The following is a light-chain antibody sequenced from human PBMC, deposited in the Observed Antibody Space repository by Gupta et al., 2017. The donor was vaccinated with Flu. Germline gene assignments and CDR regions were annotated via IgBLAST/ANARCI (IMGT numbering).Light chain of an antibody. CDR3: CSYTGSSTYG. CDR1: SSDIGAYNY. J-gene: IGLJ1*01. V-gene: IGLV2-14*01. CDR2: EVS. Sequence: QSALTQPASVSGSPGQSIPISCTGTSSDIGAYNYVSWYPQHPGKTPKLRIYEVSNRPSGVSDRFSGSKSGNAASLTISGLQAEDETDYYCCSYTGSSTYGLGTGTKVKVL.